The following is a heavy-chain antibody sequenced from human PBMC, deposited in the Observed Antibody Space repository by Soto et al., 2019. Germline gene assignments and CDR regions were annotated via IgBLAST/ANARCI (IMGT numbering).Heavy chain of an antibody. Sequence: EVQLLESGGGLVQPGGSLRLSCAASGFTFSSYAMSWVRQAPGKGLEWVSAISGSGGSTYYADPVKGRFTISRDNSKNTLYLPMNSLRAEDTAVYYCAKEMGGSGGSGVGYWGQGTLVTVSS. D-gene: IGHD2-15*01. J-gene: IGHJ4*02. V-gene: IGHV3-23*01. CDR3: AKEMGGSGGSGVGY. CDR2: ISGSGGST. CDR1: GFTFSSYA.